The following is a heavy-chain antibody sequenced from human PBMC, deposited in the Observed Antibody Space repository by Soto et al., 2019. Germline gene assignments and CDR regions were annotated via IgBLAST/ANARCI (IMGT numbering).Heavy chain of an antibody. Sequence: QVQLVESGGGVVQPGRSLRLSCAASGFTFSSYGMHWVRQAPGKGLEWVAVISYDGSNKYYADSVKGRFTISRDNSKNTLYLQMNSLRAEDTAVYFCAKDWESRWSKSFDYWGQGTLVTVSS. CDR2: ISYDGSNK. J-gene: IGHJ4*02. V-gene: IGHV3-30*18. D-gene: IGHD1-26*01. CDR3: AKDWESRWSKSFDY. CDR1: GFTFSSYG.